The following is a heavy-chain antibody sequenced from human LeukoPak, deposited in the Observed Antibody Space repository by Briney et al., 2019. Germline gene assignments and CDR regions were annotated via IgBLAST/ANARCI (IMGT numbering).Heavy chain of an antibody. CDR3: ARTRRVIDDIFDY. CDR2: ISSSSFAK. J-gene: IGHJ4*02. Sequence: PGGSLRLSCAASGFTFSNYEMNWVRQAPGRGLEWVSFISSSSFAKYYVDSVKGRFTISRDNAKNSLYLQMNSLRAEDTAVYYCARTRRVIDDIFDYWGQGTLVTVSS. D-gene: IGHD3-16*02. V-gene: IGHV3-48*03. CDR1: GFTFSNYE.